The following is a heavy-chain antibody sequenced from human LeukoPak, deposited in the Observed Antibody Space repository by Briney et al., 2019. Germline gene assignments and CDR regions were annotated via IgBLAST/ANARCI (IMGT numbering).Heavy chain of an antibody. CDR2: IYYSGST. CDR1: SRSISRYY. V-gene: IGHV4-59*01. D-gene: IGHD3-10*01. J-gene: IGHJ4*02. Sequence: SETLSLTCTVSSRSISRYYWSWIRQPPGKALEWIGYIYYSGSTNYTPSLKSRVTISVDTSKNQCSLKLSSVTAADAAVYYCARVLGVRGFDYWGQGTLVTVSS. CDR3: ARVLGVRGFDY.